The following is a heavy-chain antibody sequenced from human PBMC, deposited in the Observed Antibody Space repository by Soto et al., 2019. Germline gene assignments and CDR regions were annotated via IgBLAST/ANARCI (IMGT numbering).Heavy chain of an antibody. V-gene: IGHV4-4*02. CDR3: ARVRCISTSCAQYNWFDP. CDR1: GGSISSSNW. D-gene: IGHD2-2*01. Sequence: SETLSLTCAVSGGSISSSNWWSWVRQPPGKGLEWIGEIYHSGSTNYNPSLKSRVTISVDKSKNQFSLKLSSVTAADTAVYYCARVRCISTSCAQYNWFDPWGQGTLVTVSS. CDR2: IYHSGST. J-gene: IGHJ5*02.